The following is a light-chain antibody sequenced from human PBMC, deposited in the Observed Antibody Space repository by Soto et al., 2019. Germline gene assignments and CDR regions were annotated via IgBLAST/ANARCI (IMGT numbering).Light chain of an antibody. Sequence: SYELTQPPSVSVSPGQTASITCSGDKLGDKYACWYQQKPGQSPVLVIYQDSKRPSGITERFSGSNSGNTATLTISGTQAMDEADYYCQAWDSSTAVFGTGTNLTVL. CDR3: QAWDSSTAV. J-gene: IGLJ1*01. V-gene: IGLV3-1*01. CDR1: KLGDKY. CDR2: QDS.